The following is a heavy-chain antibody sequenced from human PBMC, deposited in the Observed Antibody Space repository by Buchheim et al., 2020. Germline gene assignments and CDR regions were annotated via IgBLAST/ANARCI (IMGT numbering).Heavy chain of an antibody. D-gene: IGHD2-2*01. V-gene: IGHV4-61*01. J-gene: IGHJ6*02. CDR3: ARDIVVVPAAPSPWIQPQLSGMDV. Sequence: QVQLQESGPGLVKPSETLSLTCTVSGGSVSSGSYYWSWIRQPPGKGLEWIGYIYYSGSTNYNPSLKSRVTISVDTSKNQFSLKLSSVTAADTAVYYCARDIVVVPAAPSPWIQPQLSGMDVWGQGTT. CDR1: GGSVSSGSYY. CDR2: IYYSGST.